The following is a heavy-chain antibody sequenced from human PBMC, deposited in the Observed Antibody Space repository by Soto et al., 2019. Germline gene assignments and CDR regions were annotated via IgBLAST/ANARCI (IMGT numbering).Heavy chain of an antibody. CDR1: GYTFTSYA. J-gene: IGHJ4*02. V-gene: IGHV1-3*01. CDR2: INAGNGNT. Sequence: QVQLVQSGAAVKKPGASVKVSCKASGYTFTSYAMHWVRQAPGQRLEWMGWINAGNGNTKYSQKFQGRVTITRDTSASTACMELSSLRSEDTAVYYCARDPGYSYGYNWGQGTLVTVSS. CDR3: ARDPGYSYGYN. D-gene: IGHD5-18*01.